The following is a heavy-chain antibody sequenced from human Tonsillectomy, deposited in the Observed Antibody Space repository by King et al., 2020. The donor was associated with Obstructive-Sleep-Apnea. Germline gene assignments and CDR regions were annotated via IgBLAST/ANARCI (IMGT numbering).Heavy chain of an antibody. CDR1: GFTFSSYW. CDR2: INSDGSST. D-gene: IGHD3-10*01. CDR3: ARDRDDYYGIDV. V-gene: IGHV3-74*01. Sequence: VQLVESGGGLVQPGGSLRLSCAASGFTFSSYWMHWVRQVPGKGLVWVSRINSDGSSTSYADSVKGRFTISRDNAKNTLYLQMNSLRAEDTAVYYCARDRDDYYGIDVWGQGTTVTVSS. J-gene: IGHJ6*02.